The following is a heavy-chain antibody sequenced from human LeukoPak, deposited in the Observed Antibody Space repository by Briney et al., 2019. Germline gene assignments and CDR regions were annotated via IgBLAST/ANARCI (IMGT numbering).Heavy chain of an antibody. CDR1: GGSISSYY. CDR3: VRGSGDYVF. Sequence: SETLSLTCPVSGGSISSYYWSWIRQPPGKGLEWIGYIYYSGSTNYNPSLRSRVTISVDTSRNQFSLKLSSVTAADTAVYDCVRGSGDYVFWGQGTLVTVSS. D-gene: IGHD4-17*01. V-gene: IGHV4-59*01. J-gene: IGHJ4*02. CDR2: IYYSGST.